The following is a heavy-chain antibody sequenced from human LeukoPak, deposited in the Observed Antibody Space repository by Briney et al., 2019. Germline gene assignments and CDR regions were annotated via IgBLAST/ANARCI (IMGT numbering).Heavy chain of an antibody. CDR1: GDSISGYY. CDR3: ARLRGNYFPDY. V-gene: IGHV4-59*01. D-gene: IGHD4-11*01. J-gene: IGHJ4*02. CDR2: IYYIGST. Sequence: SETLSLTCTVSGDSISGYYSTWIRRPPGKGLEWIGYIYYIGSTNYNPSLKSRLTISVDTSKNQFSLKLSSVTAADTAVYYCARLRGNYFPDYWGQGALVTVSS.